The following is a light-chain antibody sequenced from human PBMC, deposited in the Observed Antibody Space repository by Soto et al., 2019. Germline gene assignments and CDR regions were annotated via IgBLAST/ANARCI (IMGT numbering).Light chain of an antibody. CDR3: QQSYSTPQT. V-gene: IGKV1-39*01. J-gene: IGKJ1*01. CDR1: QSISNY. Sequence: DIQMTQSPSSLSASVEDRVTITCRASQSISNYLNWYQQKPGKAPKLLIYAASSLQSRVPSRFSGSGSGTDFTLTISSLQPEDFATYYCQQSYSTPQTFGQGTKVDIK. CDR2: AAS.